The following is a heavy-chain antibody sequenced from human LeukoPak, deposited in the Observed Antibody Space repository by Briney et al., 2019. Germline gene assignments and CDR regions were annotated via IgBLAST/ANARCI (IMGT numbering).Heavy chain of an antibody. J-gene: IGHJ4*02. V-gene: IGHV3-30*18. D-gene: IGHD5-18*01. CDR2: ISYDGSNK. Sequence: PGRSLRLSCAASGFTFSSYGMHWVRQAPGKGLGWVAVISYDGSNKYYADSVKGRFTISRDNSKNTLYLQMNSLRAEDTAVYYCAKAGNSYGSIDYWGQGTLVTVSS. CDR1: GFTFSSYG. CDR3: AKAGNSYGSIDY.